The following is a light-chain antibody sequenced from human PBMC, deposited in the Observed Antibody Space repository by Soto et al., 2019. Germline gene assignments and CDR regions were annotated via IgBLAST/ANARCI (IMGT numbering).Light chain of an antibody. CDR3: QQRHMWPIT. V-gene: IGKV3-11*01. CDR2: DAY. CDR1: QSFRGL. J-gene: IGKJ5*01. Sequence: EVVLTQSPVTLSLSPRERAILSCRASQSFRGLLAWYQQKPGQAPRLLIYDAYNRATGIPPRFSGSGSGTDFTLTISSLEPEDSAVYYCQQRHMWPITFGQGTRLEIK.